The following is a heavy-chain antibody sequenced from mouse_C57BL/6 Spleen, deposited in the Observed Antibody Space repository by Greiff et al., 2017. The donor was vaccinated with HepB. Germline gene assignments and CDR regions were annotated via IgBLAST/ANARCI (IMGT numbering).Heavy chain of an antibody. Sequence: VQLQQPGAELVKPGASVKLSCKASGYTFTSYWMQWVKQRPGQGLEWIGEIDPSDSYTNYNQKFKGKATLTVDTSSSTAYMQLSSLTSEDSAVYYCARRAQALYYYAMDYWGQGTSVTVSS. J-gene: IGHJ4*01. D-gene: IGHD3-2*02. CDR2: IDPSDSYT. CDR3: ARRAQALYYYAMDY. V-gene: IGHV1-50*01. CDR1: GYTFTSYW.